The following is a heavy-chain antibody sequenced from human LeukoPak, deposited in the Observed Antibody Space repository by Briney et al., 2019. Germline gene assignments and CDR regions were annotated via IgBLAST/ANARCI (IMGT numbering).Heavy chain of an antibody. Sequence: PSETLSLTCTVSGGSISSSTYYWGWIRQPPGKGLEWIGTIYYSGSTYYNPSLKSRVAISLDTSKNQFSLKLSSVTAADTAVYYCARYPPGSSGNYYISYAFDIWGQGTVVTVSS. CDR1: GGSISSSTYY. J-gene: IGHJ3*02. CDR2: IYYSGST. D-gene: IGHD3-10*01. V-gene: IGHV4-39*01. CDR3: ARYPPGSSGNYYISYAFDI.